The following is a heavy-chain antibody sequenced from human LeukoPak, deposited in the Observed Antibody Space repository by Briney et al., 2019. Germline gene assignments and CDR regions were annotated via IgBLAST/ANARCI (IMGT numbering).Heavy chain of an antibody. CDR1: GFALSNYD. V-gene: IGHV3-30*18. J-gene: IGHJ4*02. CDR2: ILYDAFNT. D-gene: IGHD1-7*01. Sequence: GGSLRLSCAASGFALSNYDMNWVRQAPGKGLEWVAAILYDAFNTYYADSEKGRFTISRDNSKNTLYLQMNSLRAEDTAVYYCAKLAPIGTTLGLLFDYWGQGTLVTVSS. CDR3: AKLAPIGTTLGLLFDY.